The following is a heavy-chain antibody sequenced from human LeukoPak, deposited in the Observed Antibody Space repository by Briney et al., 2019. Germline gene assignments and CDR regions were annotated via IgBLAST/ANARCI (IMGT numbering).Heavy chain of an antibody. CDR3: ARGISGYDYCFDF. V-gene: IGHV3-21*01. D-gene: IGHD5-12*01. CDR1: GFTLSSHS. J-gene: IGHJ4*02. Sequence: GGSPRLSCAASGFTLSSHSMNWVRQAPGKGLEWVSSISSSSSYIYYTDSVKGRFTISRDNARNSLYLQMNSLRAEDTAVYYCARGISGYDYCFDFWGQGTLVTVSS. CDR2: ISSSSSYI.